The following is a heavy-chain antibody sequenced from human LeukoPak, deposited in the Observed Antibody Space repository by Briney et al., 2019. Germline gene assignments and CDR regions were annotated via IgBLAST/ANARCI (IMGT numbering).Heavy chain of an antibody. Sequence: GASVKVSCKASGYDFTSYYMHWLRQAPGQGLEWMAIISPSSGSTSFAQKFQGRLSMTRDTSTSTVYMELRSLRSEDTAVYYCARRSSTAVVILDPYYFDSWGQGTLVTVSS. CDR1: GYDFTSYY. CDR3: ARRSSTAVVILDPYYFDS. V-gene: IGHV1-46*01. CDR2: ISPSSGST. D-gene: IGHD3-22*01. J-gene: IGHJ4*02.